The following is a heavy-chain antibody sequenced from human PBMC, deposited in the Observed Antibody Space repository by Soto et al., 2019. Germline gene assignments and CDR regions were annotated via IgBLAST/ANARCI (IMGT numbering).Heavy chain of an antibody. D-gene: IGHD2-8*01. J-gene: IGHJ6*03. V-gene: IGHV3-23*01. Sequence: EVQLLESGGGLVQPGGSLRLSCAASGFTFSSHSMNWVRQAPGKGLEWVSCISGSGGSTFYADSVKGRFTLSRDNYKNTVDLQMSRLRAEDTAVYYCAKGHLGVNYHYMDVWGRGTTVTVSS. CDR3: AKGHLGVNYHYMDV. CDR2: ISGSGGST. CDR1: GFTFSSHS.